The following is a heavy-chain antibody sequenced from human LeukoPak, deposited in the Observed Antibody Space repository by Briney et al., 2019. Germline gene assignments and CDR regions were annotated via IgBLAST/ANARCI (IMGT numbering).Heavy chain of an antibody. CDR2: ISGSGGSA. CDR3: ASSIAVAGTPHNWFDP. J-gene: IGHJ5*02. D-gene: IGHD6-19*01. V-gene: IGHV3-23*01. Sequence: GGSLRLSCAASGFTFSNYAMSWVRQAPGKGLEWVSAISGSGGSAYYSDSVKGRFTISRDNSKNTLFLQMNSLRAEDTAVYYCASSIAVAGTPHNWFDPWGQGTLVTVSS. CDR1: GFTFSNYA.